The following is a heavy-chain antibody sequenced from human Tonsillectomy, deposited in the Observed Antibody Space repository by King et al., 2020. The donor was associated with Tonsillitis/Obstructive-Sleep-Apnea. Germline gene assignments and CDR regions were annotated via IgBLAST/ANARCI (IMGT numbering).Heavy chain of an antibody. Sequence: VQLVESGGGLVKPGGSLRLSCAASGFTFRSYSMNWVRHAPGRGLEWGSSISSSSSYIYYADSVKGRFTISRDNAKNSLYMQMDSLRAEDTAVYYCARVGAAVVSGVDYCGHGALVTVSP. J-gene: IGHJ4*03. V-gene: IGHV3-21*01. CDR2: ISSSSSYI. CDR1: GFTFRSYS. D-gene: IGHD4-23*01. CDR3: ARVGAAVVSGVDY.